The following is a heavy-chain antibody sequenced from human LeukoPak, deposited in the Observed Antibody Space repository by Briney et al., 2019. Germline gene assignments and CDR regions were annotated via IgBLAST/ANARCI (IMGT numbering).Heavy chain of an antibody. V-gene: IGHV1-24*01. D-gene: IGHD3-10*01. CDR2: FGPEDGEA. CDR1: GHSLTEMA. CDR3: ATERSGIDAFDI. J-gene: IGHJ3*02. Sequence: ASVKFSCKVCGHSLTEMAMHWVRQAPGNGIEGMGGFGPEDGEATYAQTFQGRVTLTEDTSTDTGYMDMSTRRSEDTAVYYCATERSGIDAFDIWGQGTRVTVSS.